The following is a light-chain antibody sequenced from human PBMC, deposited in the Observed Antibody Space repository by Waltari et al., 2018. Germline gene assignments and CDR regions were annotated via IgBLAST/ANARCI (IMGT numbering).Light chain of an antibody. CDR2: EES. Sequence: QSVLTQPPSVSAAPGQRVTISCSGGSSNIRNNYVSWYRQFPGTAPKLLIYEESERPSGIPGRFSGSKSGTSATLDITGLQAGDEADYYCGTWDSSLSGAVFGGGTHLTVL. CDR1: SSNIRNNY. V-gene: IGLV1-51*02. CDR3: GTWDSSLSGAV. J-gene: IGLJ7*01.